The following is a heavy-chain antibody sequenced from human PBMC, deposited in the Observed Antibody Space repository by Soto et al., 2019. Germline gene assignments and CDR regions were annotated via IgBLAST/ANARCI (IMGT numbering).Heavy chain of an antibody. J-gene: IGHJ5*02. V-gene: IGHV1-18*01. CDR3: AKDGGKDGYFGNWFDP. D-gene: IGHD5-12*01. CDR1: GYTFTSYV. CDR2: ISAYNGNT. Sequence: ASVKVSCKASGYTFTSYVISWVRQAPGQGLEWMGWISAYNGNTNYAQKLQGRVTMTTDTSTSTAYMELRSLRSDDTAVYYCAKDGGKDGYFGNWFDPWGQGTLVTVSS.